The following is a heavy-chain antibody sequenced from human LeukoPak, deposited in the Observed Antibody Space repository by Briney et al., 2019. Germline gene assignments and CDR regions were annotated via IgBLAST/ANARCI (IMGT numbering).Heavy chain of an antibody. Sequence: PSETLSLTCAVSGYSISSSNWWGWIRQPPGKGLEWIGYTYYSGSTNYNPSLKSRVTISVDTSKNQFSLKLSSVTAADTAVYYCARVPNSSSWTRGNWFDPWGQGTLVTVSS. CDR3: ARVPNSSSWTRGNWFDP. J-gene: IGHJ5*02. CDR2: TYYSGST. V-gene: IGHV4-28*03. CDR1: GYSISSSNW. D-gene: IGHD6-13*01.